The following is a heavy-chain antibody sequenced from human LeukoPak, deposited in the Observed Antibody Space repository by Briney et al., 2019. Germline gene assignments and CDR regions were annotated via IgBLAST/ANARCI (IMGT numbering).Heavy chain of an antibody. CDR3: VRDGFCSSASCYDKGGFDF. J-gene: IGHJ4*02. CDR1: GYTFTSYD. CDR2: ISAFNGNR. D-gene: IGHD2-2*01. V-gene: IGHV1-18*01. Sequence: ASVKVSCKASGYTFTSYDISWVRQAPGQGLEWMGWISAFNGNRNYAQKFQGRVTLTTDTSTSAAYMELRSLRSDDTAVYYCVRDGFCSSASCYDKGGFDFWGQGTLVTVSS.